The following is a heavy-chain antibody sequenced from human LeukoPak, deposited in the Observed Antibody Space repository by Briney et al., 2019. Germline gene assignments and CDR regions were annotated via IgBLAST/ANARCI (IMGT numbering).Heavy chain of an antibody. Sequence: GGSLRLSCTASGLTVSNNYMTWVRQAPGKGLEWVSLIYSGGDTYYADSVKGRFTISRDNSKNTLYLQMNSLRAEDTAVYYCARVVVGLTYYFDYWGQGTLVTVSS. CDR2: IYSGGDT. V-gene: IGHV3-53*01. J-gene: IGHJ4*02. CDR3: ARVVVGLTYYFDY. D-gene: IGHD1-26*01. CDR1: GLTVSNNY.